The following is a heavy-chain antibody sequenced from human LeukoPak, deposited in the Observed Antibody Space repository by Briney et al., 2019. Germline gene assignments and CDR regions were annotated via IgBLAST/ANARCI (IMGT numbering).Heavy chain of an antibody. CDR1: GFTFSSYA. J-gene: IGHJ4*02. CDR3: ARSISSWFGEPREYFDY. Sequence: GGSLRLSCAASGFTFSSYAMHWVRQAPGKGLEWVAVISYDGSNKYYADSVKGRFTISRDNSKNTLYLQMNSLRAEDTAVYYCARSISSWFGEPREYFDYWGQGTLVTVSS. D-gene: IGHD3-10*01. V-gene: IGHV3-30*04. CDR2: ISYDGSNK.